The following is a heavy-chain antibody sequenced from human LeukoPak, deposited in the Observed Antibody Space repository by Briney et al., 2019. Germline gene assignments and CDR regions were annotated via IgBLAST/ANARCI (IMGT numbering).Heavy chain of an antibody. CDR1: RFTFSTYW. V-gene: IGHV3-7*01. Sequence: PGGSLRLSCAASRFTFSTYWMTWVRQAPGKGLEWVANINQYESEKYYVDSVEGRFTISRDNTKNSLYLQMNSLRADDTAVYYCARDNRGTFDYWGQGTLVTVSS. D-gene: IGHD1-14*01. CDR3: ARDNRGTFDY. CDR2: INQYESEK. J-gene: IGHJ4*02.